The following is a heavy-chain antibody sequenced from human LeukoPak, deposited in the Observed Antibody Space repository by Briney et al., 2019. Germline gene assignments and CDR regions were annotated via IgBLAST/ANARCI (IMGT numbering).Heavy chain of an antibody. J-gene: IGHJ5*02. D-gene: IGHD1-26*01. CDR3: ARSGRWDGGWLDP. CDR1: GGSFSGYY. Sequence: PSETLSLTCAVYGGSFSGYYWSWIRQPPGKGLEWIGEINHSGSTNYNPSLKSRVTISVDTSKNQFSLKLSSVTAADTAVYYCARSGRWDGGWLDPWGQGTLVTVSS. V-gene: IGHV4-34*01. CDR2: INHSGST.